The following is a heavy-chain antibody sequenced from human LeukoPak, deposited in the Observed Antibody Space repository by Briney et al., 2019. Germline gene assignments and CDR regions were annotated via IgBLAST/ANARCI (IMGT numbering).Heavy chain of an antibody. J-gene: IGHJ4*02. V-gene: IGHV1-46*01. Sequence: GASVKVSCKASGYTFTSYYMHWVRQAPGQGLEWMGIINPSGDSTSYAQKFQGRVTMTWDTSTSTVYMELSSLRSEDTAVYYCARNLAPMTLDYWGQGTLVTVSS. D-gene: IGHD3-22*01. CDR3: ARNLAPMTLDY. CDR2: INPSGDST. CDR1: GYTFTSYY.